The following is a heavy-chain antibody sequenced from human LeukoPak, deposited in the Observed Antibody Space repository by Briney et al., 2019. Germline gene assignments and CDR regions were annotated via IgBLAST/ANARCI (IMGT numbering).Heavy chain of an antibody. CDR1: GYTFTSYA. CDR2: INTNTGNP. D-gene: IGHD2-15*01. Sequence: ASVKVSCKASGYTFTSYAMNWVRQAPGQGLEWMGWINTNTGNPTYAQGFTGRFVFSLDTSVSTAYLQISSLKAEDTAVYYCARSGCSGGSCYSAYWGQGALVTVSS. J-gene: IGHJ4*02. V-gene: IGHV7-4-1*02. CDR3: ARSGCSGGSCYSAY.